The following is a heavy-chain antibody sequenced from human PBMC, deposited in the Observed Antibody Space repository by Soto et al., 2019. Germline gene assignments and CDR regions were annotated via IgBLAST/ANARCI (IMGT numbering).Heavy chain of an antibody. CDR1: GFTFSDYY. D-gene: IGHD3-22*01. J-gene: IGHJ4*02. V-gene: IGHV3-11*06. CDR2: ISSSSSYT. CDR3: ARDLYYYDSSGYYWPPGY. Sequence: PGGSLRLSCAASGFTFSDYYMGWIRQAPGKGLEWVSYISSSSSYTNYADSVKGRFTISRDNAKNSLYLQMNSLRAEDTAVYYCARDLYYYDSSGYYWPPGYWGQGTLVTVSS.